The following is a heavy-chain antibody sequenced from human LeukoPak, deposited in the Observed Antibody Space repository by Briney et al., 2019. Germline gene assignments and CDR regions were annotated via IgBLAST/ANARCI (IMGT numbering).Heavy chain of an antibody. CDR1: GFTFSSYG. V-gene: IGHV3-30*18. J-gene: IGHJ6*02. D-gene: IGHD6-13*01. CDR2: ISYDGSNK. CDR3: AKGGGYSSSWTTYYYYGMDV. Sequence: GGSLRLSCAASGFTFSSYGMHWVRQAPGKGLEWVAVISYDGSNKYYADSVKGRFTISRDNSKNTLYLQMNSLRAEDTAVYYCAKGGGYSSSWTTYYYYGMDVWGQGTTVTVSS.